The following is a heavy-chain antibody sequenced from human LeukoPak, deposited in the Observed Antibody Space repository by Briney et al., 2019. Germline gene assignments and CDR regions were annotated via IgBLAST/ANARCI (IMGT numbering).Heavy chain of an antibody. Sequence: TSGSLSPTYAGFGGSSSSSNWWSWVRRAPGKGQERVPNINQEGKKKHYIYSVKGRFSISIDNAKNSLYLQMNSVRADDTAVYCCAREGTYSDFWNGGNVDYWGQGTLVTVSS. CDR1: GGSSSSSNW. CDR2: INQEGKKK. D-gene: IGHD3-3*01. CDR3: AREGTYSDFWNGGNVDY. V-gene: IGHV3-7*01. J-gene: IGHJ4*02.